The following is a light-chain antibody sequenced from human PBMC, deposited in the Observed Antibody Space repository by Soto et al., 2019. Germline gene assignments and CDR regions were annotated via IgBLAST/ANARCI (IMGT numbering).Light chain of an antibody. CDR1: QRVSSSS. V-gene: IGKV3-20*01. J-gene: IGKJ1*01. CDR3: QQYGGSPRT. CDR2: DAS. Sequence: EIVLTQSPGTLSLSPGERATLSCRASQRVSSSSLAWYQQKRGQAQRLLIHDASSMATGIPDRFSCSRSGTEFTLTNSRLEPEDVAVCYCQQYGGSPRTFGQGTKVEV.